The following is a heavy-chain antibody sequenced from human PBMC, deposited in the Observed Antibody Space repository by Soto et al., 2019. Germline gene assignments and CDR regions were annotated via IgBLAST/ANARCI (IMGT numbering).Heavy chain of an antibody. CDR3: AKDLGTDDFWRAYHTYYYMDD. J-gene: IGHJ6*03. CDR1: GFTFSSYA. D-gene: IGHD3-3*01. V-gene: IGHV3-23*01. Sequence: EVQLLESGGGLVQPGGSLRLSCAASGFTFSSYALNWVRQAPGKGLEWVSVISGSGDNTYYADSVKGRFTISRDNSKNTPYLQMNSLIAEDTDVYYCAKDLGTDDFWRAYHTYYYMDDWGKGTTVTVSS. CDR2: ISGSGDNT.